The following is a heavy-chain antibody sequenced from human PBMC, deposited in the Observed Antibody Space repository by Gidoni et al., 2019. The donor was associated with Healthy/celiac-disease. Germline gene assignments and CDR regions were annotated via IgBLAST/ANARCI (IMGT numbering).Heavy chain of an antibody. CDR3: AKGDIGYGDYSYGPQH. CDR1: GFTFSSYA. CDR2: MSGSGGST. Sequence: EVPLLESGGGLVQPGGSLRLSCAASGFTFSSYAMSWVRQAPGKGLEWVSAMSGSGGSTYYADSVKGRFTISRDNSKNTLYLQMNSLRAEDTAVYYCAKGDIGYGDYSYGPQHWGQGTLVTVSS. V-gene: IGHV3-23*01. J-gene: IGHJ1*01. D-gene: IGHD4-17*01.